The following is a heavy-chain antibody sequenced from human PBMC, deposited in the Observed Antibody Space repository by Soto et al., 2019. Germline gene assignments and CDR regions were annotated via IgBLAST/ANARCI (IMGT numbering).Heavy chain of an antibody. CDR2: ISSDGSSI. Sequence: EVQLVESGGGLVQPGGSLRLYCAASGFTFSDYYMHWVRQAPGKGLVWVSRISSDGSSISYADSVKGRFPISRDNAENTVYLQMSNLRVEDTAIYYCARGKYHTFRSDYYTIDYWGQGTLVTVSS. V-gene: IGHV3-74*01. CDR3: ARGKYHTFRSDYYTIDY. D-gene: IGHD3-3*01. J-gene: IGHJ4*02. CDR1: GFTFSDYY.